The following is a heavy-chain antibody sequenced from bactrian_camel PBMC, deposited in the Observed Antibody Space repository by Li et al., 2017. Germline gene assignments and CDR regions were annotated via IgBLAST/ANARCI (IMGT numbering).Heavy chain of an antibody. CDR2: IETITSGTK. J-gene: IGHJ4*01. D-gene: IGHD6*01. Sequence: QVQLVESGGGSVQAGGSLRLSCAASGYVTSRYCMAWFRQAPGKERELVAAIETITSGTKVYADSVKGRFTVSQDNARNTMYLQMNSLQPGDTAVYYCQVKTYGGAWSSQPVFGVWGQGTQVTVS. V-gene: IGHV3S53*01. CDR3: QVKTYGGAWSSQPVFGV. CDR1: GYVTSRYC.